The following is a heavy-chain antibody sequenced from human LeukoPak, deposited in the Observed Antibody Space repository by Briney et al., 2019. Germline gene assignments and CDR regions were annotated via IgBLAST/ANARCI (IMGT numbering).Heavy chain of an antibody. V-gene: IGHV3-11*01. CDR3: AKSRSGSANWALQIFDN. CDR2: ISSSGSTI. D-gene: IGHD1-1*01. CDR1: GFTFSDYY. J-gene: IGHJ4*02. Sequence: GSLRLSCAASGFTFSDYYMSWIRQAPGKGLEWVSYISSSGSTIYYADSVKGRFTISRDNAKNSLYLQMNSLRAEDTAVYYCAKSRSGSANWALQIFDNWGQGTLVTVSS.